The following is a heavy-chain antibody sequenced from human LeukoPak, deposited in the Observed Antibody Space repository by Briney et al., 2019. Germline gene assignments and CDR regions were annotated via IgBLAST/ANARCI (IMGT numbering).Heavy chain of an antibody. CDR1: GFTVSSNY. D-gene: IGHD3-22*01. CDR2: IYSGAST. CDR3: ARDRSSGYFDY. V-gene: IGHV3-53*01. Sequence: PGGSLRLSCAASGFTVSSNYMSWVRQAPGKGLEWVSVIYSGASTYYADSVKGRFTIFRDNSKNTLYLQMNSLRAEDTAVYYCARDRSSGYFDYWGQGTLVTVSS. J-gene: IGHJ4*02.